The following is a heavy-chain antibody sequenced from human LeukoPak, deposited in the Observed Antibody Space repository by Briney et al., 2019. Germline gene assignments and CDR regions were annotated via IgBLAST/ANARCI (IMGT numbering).Heavy chain of an antibody. D-gene: IGHD2-2*01. J-gene: IGHJ1*01. CDR2: ISYDGSNK. CDR1: GFTFSSYV. V-gene: IGHV3-30*18. Sequence: GRSLRLSCAASGFTFSSYVMHWVRQAPGKGLEWVAVISYDGSNKYYADSVKGRFTISRDNSKNTLYLQMNSLRPEDTALYYCAKPESSCFLSYLQHWGQGTLVTVSS. CDR3: AKPESSCFLSYLQH.